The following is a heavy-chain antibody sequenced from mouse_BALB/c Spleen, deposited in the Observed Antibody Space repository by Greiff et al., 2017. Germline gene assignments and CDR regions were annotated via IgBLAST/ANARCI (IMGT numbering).Heavy chain of an antibody. CDR3: EKEVFAY. CDR2: INPSNGRT. CDR1: GYTFTSHW. Sequence: VQLQQPGAELVKPGASVKLSCKASGYTFTSHWKHWVKQRPGQGREWIGEINPSNGRTNYNEKFKSKATLTVAKSSSTPYMQLSSLTSEDSAVYYCEKEVFAYWGQGTLVTVSA. V-gene: IGHV1S81*02. J-gene: IGHJ3*01.